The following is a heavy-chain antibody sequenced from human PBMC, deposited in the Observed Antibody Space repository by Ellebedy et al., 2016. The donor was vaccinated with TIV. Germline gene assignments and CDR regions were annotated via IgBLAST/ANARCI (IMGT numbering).Heavy chain of an antibody. Sequence: SETLSLTCSVSGGSITGYYWNWVRQSPGKGLEWIGEINHSGSTNYNPSLKSRVTISVDTSRNQFSLQLDSVTAADTAVYYCARKFLSYDHAFDVWGQGTRVTVSS. CDR3: ARKFLSYDHAFDV. J-gene: IGHJ3*01. V-gene: IGHV4-34*01. D-gene: IGHD1-26*01. CDR2: INHSGST. CDR1: GGSITGYY.